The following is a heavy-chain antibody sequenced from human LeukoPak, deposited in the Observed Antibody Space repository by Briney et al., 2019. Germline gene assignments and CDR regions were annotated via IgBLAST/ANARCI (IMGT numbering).Heavy chain of an antibody. D-gene: IGHD3-10*01. Sequence: GGSLRLSCAASGFTFSSCWMSWVRQAPGKGLEWVANIKQDGSEKYYVDSVKGRFTISRDNAKNSLYLQTNSLRAEDTAVYYCARRVHYYYYGMDVWGQGTTVTVSS. CDR3: ARRVHYYYYGMDV. CDR1: GFTFSSCW. V-gene: IGHV3-7*01. CDR2: IKQDGSEK. J-gene: IGHJ6*02.